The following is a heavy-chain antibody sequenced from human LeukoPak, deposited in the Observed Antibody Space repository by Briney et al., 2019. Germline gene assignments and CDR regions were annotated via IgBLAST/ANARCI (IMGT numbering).Heavy chain of an antibody. J-gene: IGHJ4*02. CDR2: IKSNNDGGTT. CDR1: GFIFNKAW. D-gene: IGHD2-21*01. CDR3: TPVMVEDRGF. Sequence: PGGSLRLSCAASGFIFNKAWMNWVRQAPGKGREWVGRIKSNNDGGTTDYASPVEGRFIISRDDSKNTIYLQMNRLIIDDTAIYYCTPVMVEDRGFWGQGTLVTVSS. V-gene: IGHV3-15*01.